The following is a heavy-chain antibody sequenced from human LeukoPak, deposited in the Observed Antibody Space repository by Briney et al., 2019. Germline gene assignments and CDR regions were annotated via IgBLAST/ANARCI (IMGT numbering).Heavy chain of an antibody. CDR1: GFTFSNYA. J-gene: IGHJ4*02. Sequence: PGGSLRLSCAASGFTFSNYAMSWVRQAPGKGLEWVSPISGSGDSTSYADSVKGRFTISRDNSKNTLYLQMNSLRAEDTAVYYCAKGRGFTSSTCYNYWGRGTLVTVSS. V-gene: IGHV3-23*01. D-gene: IGHD2-2*02. CDR3: AKGRGFTSSTCYNY. CDR2: ISGSGDST.